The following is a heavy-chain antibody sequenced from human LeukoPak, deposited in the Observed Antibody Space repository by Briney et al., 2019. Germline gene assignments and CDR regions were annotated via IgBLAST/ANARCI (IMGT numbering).Heavy chain of an antibody. D-gene: IGHD2-15*01. CDR2: IYYSGTT. CDR1: GGSISSYY. Sequence: PSETLSLTCTVSGGSISSYYWSWIRQPPGKGLEWIGYIYYSGTTNYTPSLKSRVTISLDKSENHFSLKLTSVTAADTAVYYCARVVVVSATLKDWFDPWGQGILVTVSS. J-gene: IGHJ5*02. V-gene: IGHV4-59*12. CDR3: ARVVVVSATLKDWFDP.